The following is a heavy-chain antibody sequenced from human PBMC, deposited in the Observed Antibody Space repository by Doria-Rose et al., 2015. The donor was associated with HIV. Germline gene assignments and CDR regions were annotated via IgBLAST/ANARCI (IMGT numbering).Heavy chain of an antibody. D-gene: IGHD3-10*01. J-gene: IGHJ6*03. CDR3: ARFRPSRGIYYSLDV. CDR2: IYSSGST. V-gene: IGHV4-4*09. Sequence: WIGYIYSSGSTHYNSSLKSRVIISIDTSKNQFSLKLSSVTAADTAVYYCARFRPSRGIYYSLDVWGKGTTVTVSS.